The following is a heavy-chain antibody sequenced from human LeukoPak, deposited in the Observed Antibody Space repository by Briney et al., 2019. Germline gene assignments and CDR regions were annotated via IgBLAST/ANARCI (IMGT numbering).Heavy chain of an antibody. D-gene: IGHD6-19*01. CDR2: IYTSGST. CDR3: ARAKYSSCYEYYFDY. CDR1: GGSISSYY. V-gene: IGHV4-4*07. Sequence: SETLSLTCTVSGGSISSYYWSWIRQPAGKGLEWIGRIYTSGSTNYNPSLKSRVTMPVDTSKNQFSLKLSSVTAVDTAVYYCARAKYSSCYEYYFDYCGQATLVTVPS. J-gene: IGHJ4*02.